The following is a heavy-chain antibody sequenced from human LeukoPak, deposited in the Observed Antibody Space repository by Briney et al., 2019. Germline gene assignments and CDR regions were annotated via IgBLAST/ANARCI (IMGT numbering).Heavy chain of an antibody. CDR1: GFNFRNYG. Sequence: GGSLRLSCAASGFNFRNYGMHWVRPAPGKGLEWVAYTRDDGSKNWYGDSVKGRFTISRDNSKNTLYLQMNSLRAEDTAVYYCARDPRGVVTAILDYWGQGTLVTVSS. D-gene: IGHD2-21*02. CDR2: TRDDGSKN. V-gene: IGHV3-30*02. J-gene: IGHJ4*02. CDR3: ARDPRGVVTAILDY.